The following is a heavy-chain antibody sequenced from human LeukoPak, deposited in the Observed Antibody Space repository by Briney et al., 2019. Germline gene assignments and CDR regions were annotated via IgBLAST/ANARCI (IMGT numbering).Heavy chain of an antibody. CDR1: GFTFSSYW. J-gene: IGHJ3*02. CDR3: ARDRSYYYDSRGRGTPGAFDI. D-gene: IGHD3-22*01. Sequence: GGSLRLSCAASGFTFSSYWMSWVRQAPGKGLEWVANIKQDGSEKYYVDSVKGRFTISRDNAKNSLYLQMNSLRAEDTAVYYCARDRSYYYDSRGRGTPGAFDIWGQGTMVTVSS. V-gene: IGHV3-7*01. CDR2: IKQDGSEK.